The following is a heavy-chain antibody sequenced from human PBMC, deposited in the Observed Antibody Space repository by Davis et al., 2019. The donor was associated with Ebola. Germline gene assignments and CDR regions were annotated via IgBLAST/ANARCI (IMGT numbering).Heavy chain of an antibody. CDR2: IIPILGIA. D-gene: IGHD4-17*01. J-gene: IGHJ4*02. CDR1: GGTFSSYA. V-gene: IGHV1-69*10. Sequence: SVKVSCKASGGTFSSYAISWVRQAPGQGLEWMGGIIPILGIANYAQKFQGRVTITADESTSTAYMELSSLRAEDTAVYYCAREIHGDYFDYWGQGTLVTVSS. CDR3: AREIHGDYFDY.